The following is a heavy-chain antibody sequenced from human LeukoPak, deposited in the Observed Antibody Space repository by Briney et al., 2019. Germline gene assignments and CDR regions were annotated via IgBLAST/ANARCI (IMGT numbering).Heavy chain of an antibody. CDR2: ISAYNGNT. V-gene: IGHV1-18*01. Sequence: ASVKVSCKASGYTFSSYGISWVRQAPGQGLEWMGWISAYNGNTNYAQKVQGRVTMSTDTFTSTAYMELRSLRSDDTAVYYCARDLAKWRGSPGSRGPSSGFWGQGTLVTVSS. D-gene: IGHD3-16*01. J-gene: IGHJ4*02. CDR1: GYTFSSYG. CDR3: ARDLAKWRGSPGSRGPSSGF.